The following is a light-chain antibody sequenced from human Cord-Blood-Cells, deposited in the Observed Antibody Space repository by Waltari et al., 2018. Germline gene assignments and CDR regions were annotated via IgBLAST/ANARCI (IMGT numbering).Light chain of an antibody. CDR1: SLRSYY. Sequence: SSELTQDPAVSVALGQTVRIPCQGDSLRSYYASWYQQKPGQAPVLVIYGKNNRPSGIPDRFPGSSSGNTASLTITGAQAEDEADYYCNSGDSSGNHYVFGTGTKVTVL. J-gene: IGLJ1*01. CDR2: GKN. CDR3: NSGDSSGNHYV. V-gene: IGLV3-19*01.